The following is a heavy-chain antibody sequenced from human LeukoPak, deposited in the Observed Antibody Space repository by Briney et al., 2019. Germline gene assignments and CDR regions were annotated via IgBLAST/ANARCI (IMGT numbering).Heavy chain of an antibody. CDR1: GFTVSSNY. D-gene: IGHD1-26*01. CDR3: AKVGGGYYFDY. CDR2: IYSGGST. V-gene: IGHV3-53*01. Sequence: GGSLRLSCAASGFTVSSNYMSWVRQAPGKGLEWVSVIYSGGSTYYADSVKSRFTISRDNSKNTLYLQMNSLRAEDTAVYYCAKVGGGYYFDYWGQGTLVTVSS. J-gene: IGHJ4*02.